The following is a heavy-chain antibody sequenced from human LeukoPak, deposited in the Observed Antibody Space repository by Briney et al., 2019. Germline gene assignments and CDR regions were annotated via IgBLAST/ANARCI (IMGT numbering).Heavy chain of an antibody. D-gene: IGHD3-22*01. CDR2: ISSSSSYI. V-gene: IGHV3-21*01. Sequence: GGSLRLSCAASGFTFSSYSMKWVRQAPGKGLEWVSSISSSSSYIYYADPVKGRFTISRDNAKNSLYLQMNSLRAEDTAVYYCARVGYDSSGYLDYWGQGTLVTVSS. J-gene: IGHJ4*02. CDR3: ARVGYDSSGYLDY. CDR1: GFTFSSYS.